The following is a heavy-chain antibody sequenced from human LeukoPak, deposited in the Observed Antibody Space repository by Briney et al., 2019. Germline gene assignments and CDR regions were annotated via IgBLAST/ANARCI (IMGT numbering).Heavy chain of an antibody. J-gene: IGHJ4*02. CDR2: TRNKANSYTT. CDR3: AAWLRFLEWPRIDY. D-gene: IGHD3-3*01. Sequence: GGSLRLSCAASGFTFSDHYMDWVRQAPGKGLEWVGRTRNKANSYTTEYAASVKGRFTISRDDSKNSLYLQMNSLKTEDTAVYYCAAWLRFLEWPRIDYWGQGILVTVSS. CDR1: GFTFSDHY. V-gene: IGHV3-72*01.